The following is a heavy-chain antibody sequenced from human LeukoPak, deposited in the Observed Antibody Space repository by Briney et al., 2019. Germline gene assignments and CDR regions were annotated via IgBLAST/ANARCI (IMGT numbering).Heavy chain of an antibody. D-gene: IGHD3-3*02. CDR1: GYTLTELS. Sequence: GASVKVSCKVSGYTLTELSMHWVRQAPGKGLEWMGGFDPEDGETIYAQKFQGRVTMTTDTSTSTAYMELRSLRSDDTAVYYCARETFVTFLEWLPPTRGNMDVWGKGTTVTVSS. V-gene: IGHV1-24*01. CDR2: FDPEDGET. J-gene: IGHJ6*03. CDR3: ARETFVTFLEWLPPTRGNMDV.